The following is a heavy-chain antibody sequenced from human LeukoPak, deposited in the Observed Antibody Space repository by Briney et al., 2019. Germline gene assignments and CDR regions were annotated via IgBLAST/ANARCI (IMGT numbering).Heavy chain of an antibody. Sequence: GGSLRLSCAASGFTFSYYGMHWVRQAPGKGLEWVSFIRYDESNKYYADSVKGRFTISRHNSKNTLYLQMNCLRAEDTAVYYCARGGYYNILTGFRSRILGFDYWGQGTLVTVSS. CDR3: ARGGYYNILTGFRSRILGFDY. CDR1: GFTFSYYG. D-gene: IGHD3-9*01. V-gene: IGHV3-30*02. J-gene: IGHJ4*02. CDR2: IRYDESNK.